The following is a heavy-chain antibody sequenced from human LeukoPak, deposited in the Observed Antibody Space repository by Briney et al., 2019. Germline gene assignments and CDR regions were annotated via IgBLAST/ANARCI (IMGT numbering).Heavy chain of an antibody. CDR2: LNPNSGVT. V-gene: IGHV1-2*02. CDR3: ARDSSGSFGDY. D-gene: IGHD6-19*01. J-gene: IGHJ4*02. Sequence: ASVKVSCKASGYTFTGYYLHWVRQAPGQGLEWMGWLNPNSGVTRYAQNFQCRVTMTRDTSISTAYMELSSLRSDDTAVYYCARDSSGSFGDYWGQGTLVAVSS. CDR1: GYTFTGYY.